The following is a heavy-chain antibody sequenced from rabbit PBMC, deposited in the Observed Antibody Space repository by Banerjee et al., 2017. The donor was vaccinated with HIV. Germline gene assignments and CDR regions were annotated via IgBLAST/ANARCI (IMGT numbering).Heavy chain of an antibody. CDR2: IDVGSSGRT. D-gene: IGHD8-1*01. CDR3: ARDPGSSYYYAMDL. J-gene: IGHJ6*01. CDR1: GFSFSSGYN. Sequence: QEQLVESGGDLVKPEGSLTLTCTASGFSFSSGYNMCWVRQAPGKGLEWIACIDVGSSGRTWYASWAKGRFTISKTSSTTVTLQMTSLTAADTATYFCARDPGSSYYYAMDLWGQGTLVTVS. V-gene: IGHV1S45*01.